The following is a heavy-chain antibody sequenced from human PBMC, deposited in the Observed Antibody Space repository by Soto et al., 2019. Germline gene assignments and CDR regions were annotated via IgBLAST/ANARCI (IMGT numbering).Heavy chain of an antibody. CDR1: GFTFSSYA. D-gene: IGHD5-12*01. V-gene: IGHV3-30-3*01. CDR3: ARDYYRFNSGYGFSMDV. J-gene: IGHJ6*02. CDR2: ISYDGSNK. Sequence: QVQLVESGGGVVQPGRSLRLSCAASGFTFSSYAMHWVRQAPGKGLEWVAVISYDGSNKYYADSVKGRFTISRDNSKNTLYLQRNSLRAEDTAMYYCARDYYRFNSGYGFSMDVWGQGTTVTVSS.